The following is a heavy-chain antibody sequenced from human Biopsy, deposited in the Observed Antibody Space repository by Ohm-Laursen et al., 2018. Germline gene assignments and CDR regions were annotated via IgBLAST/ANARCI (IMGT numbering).Heavy chain of an antibody. CDR1: TGTFDSYG. Sequence: VKVSCKASTGTFDSYGVTWVRQAPGQGLEWMGRIIPILRTTTYAPKFQGRVTFTADKSSSTAYLELSSLTSEDTAMFYCAREAIGYQLPCDDWGQGTLVTVSS. J-gene: IGHJ4*02. D-gene: IGHD2-15*01. CDR2: IIPILRTT. V-gene: IGHV1-69*04. CDR3: AREAIGYQLPCDD.